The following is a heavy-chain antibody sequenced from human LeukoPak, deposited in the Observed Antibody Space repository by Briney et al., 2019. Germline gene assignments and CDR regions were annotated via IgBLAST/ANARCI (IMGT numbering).Heavy chain of an antibody. Sequence: ASVKVSCKASGYTFTAYDINWVRQASGRGLEWMGWMNPNSGDTGYAQKLQGRVTVTTDTSTSTAYMELRSLRSDDTAVYYCARESPYGDYVRFDPWGQGTLVTVSS. CDR2: MNPNSGDT. CDR3: ARESPYGDYVRFDP. J-gene: IGHJ5*02. D-gene: IGHD4-17*01. V-gene: IGHV1-8*02. CDR1: GYTFTAYD.